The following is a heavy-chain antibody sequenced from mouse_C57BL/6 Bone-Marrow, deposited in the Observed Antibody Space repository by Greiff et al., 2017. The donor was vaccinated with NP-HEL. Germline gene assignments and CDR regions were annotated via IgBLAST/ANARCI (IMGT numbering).Heavy chain of an antibody. CDR3: ARYEGTTPVAMDY. Sequence: EVQVVESGPELVKPGASVKIPCKASGYTFTDYNMDWVKQSHGKSLEWIGDINPNNGGTIYNQKFKGKATLTVDKSSSTAYMELRSLTSEDTAVYYCARYEGTTPVAMDYWGQGTSVTVSS. J-gene: IGHJ4*01. CDR2: INPNNGGT. CDR1: GYTFTDYN. D-gene: IGHD1-1*01. V-gene: IGHV1-18*01.